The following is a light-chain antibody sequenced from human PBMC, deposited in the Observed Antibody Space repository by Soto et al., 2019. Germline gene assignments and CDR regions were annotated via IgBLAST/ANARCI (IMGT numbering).Light chain of an antibody. CDR3: QRYGNSPPFT. Sequence: EIVLTQSPGTLSLSPGERATPSCRASQRVSSSYLAWYQQKPGQAPRLLIYGASSRATGIPDRFSGSGSGTDFTLTISRLEPEDFAVYFCQRYGNSPPFTFGQGTKVEI. CDR1: QRVSSSY. CDR2: GAS. V-gene: IGKV3-20*01. J-gene: IGKJ2*01.